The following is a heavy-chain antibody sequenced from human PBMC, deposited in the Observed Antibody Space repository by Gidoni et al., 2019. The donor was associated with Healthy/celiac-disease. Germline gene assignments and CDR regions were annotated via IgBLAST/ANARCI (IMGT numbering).Heavy chain of an antibody. D-gene: IGHD3-9*01. Sequence: EVQLVESGGGLVQPGGSLRLSCAASGFTFISYAMSWVRQAPGKGLEWVSAISGSGGSTYYADSVKGRFTISRDNSKNTLYLQMNSLRAEDTAVYYCAKGSGGRYFDRDYYYGMDVWGQGTTVTVSS. J-gene: IGHJ6*02. V-gene: IGHV3-23*04. CDR2: ISGSGGST. CDR3: AKGSGGRYFDRDYYYGMDV. CDR1: GFTFISYA.